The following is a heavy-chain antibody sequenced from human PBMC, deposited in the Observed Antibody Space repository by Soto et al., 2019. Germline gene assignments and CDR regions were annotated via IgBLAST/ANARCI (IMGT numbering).Heavy chain of an antibody. Sequence: EVQLVESGGGLVQPGGSLRLSCAASGFSLSNYNMKWVRQAPGKGLEWVSYISSTSTTIYYADSVKGRFTISRDNAQNSLSLQMNSLRDEDTAVYYCARGGHSATYYTGFFDYWGQGALVTVSS. CDR1: GFSLSNYN. CDR2: ISSTSTTI. D-gene: IGHD3-10*01. J-gene: IGHJ4*02. CDR3: ARGGHSATYYTGFFDY. V-gene: IGHV3-48*02.